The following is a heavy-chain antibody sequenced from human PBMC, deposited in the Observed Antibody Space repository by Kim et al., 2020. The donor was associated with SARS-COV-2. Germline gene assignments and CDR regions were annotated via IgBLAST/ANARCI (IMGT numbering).Heavy chain of an antibody. Sequence: SETLSLTCTVSGGSISSYYWSWIRQPPGKGLEWIGYINYRGSTNYNPSLKSRVTISVDTSKNQFSLKLSSVTAADTAVYYCARLYSRCLYYYYCGMDVWGERTTLTVSS. CDR2: INYRGST. V-gene: IGHV4-59*08. CDR1: GGSISSYY. D-gene: IGHD6-13*01. J-gene: IGHJ6*01. CDR3: ARLYSRCLYYYYCGMDV.